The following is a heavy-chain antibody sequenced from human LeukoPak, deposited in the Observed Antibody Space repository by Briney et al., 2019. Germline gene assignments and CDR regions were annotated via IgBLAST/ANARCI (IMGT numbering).Heavy chain of an antibody. J-gene: IGHJ6*02. CDR2: VYRSGNT. Sequence: SETLSLTCSVSGGSISTYYWSWIRQPAGKGLEWIGRVYRSGNTNYNLSLQSRVTMSVDTSKNQISLRLRSVTAADTAVYYCARDDFEYSVHYGMDVWGQGTAVTVSS. CDR1: GGSISTYY. V-gene: IGHV4-4*07. CDR3: ARDDFEYSVHYGMDV. D-gene: IGHD3-9*01.